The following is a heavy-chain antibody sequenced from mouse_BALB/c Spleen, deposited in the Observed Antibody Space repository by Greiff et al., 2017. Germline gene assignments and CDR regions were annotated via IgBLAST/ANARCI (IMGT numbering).Heavy chain of an antibody. D-gene: IGHD2-3*01. J-gene: IGHJ3*01. Sequence: EVQVVESGGDLVKPGGSLKLSCAASGFTFSSYGMSWVRQTPDKRLEWVATISSGGSYTYYPDSVKGRFTISRDNAKNTLYLQMSSLKSEDTAMYYCARVDGFWFAYWGQGTLVTVSA. V-gene: IGHV5-6*01. CDR3: ARVDGFWFAY. CDR1: GFTFSSYG. CDR2: ISSGGSYT.